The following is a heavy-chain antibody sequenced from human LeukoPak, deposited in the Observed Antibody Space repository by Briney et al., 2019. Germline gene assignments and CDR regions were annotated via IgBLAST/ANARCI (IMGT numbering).Heavy chain of an antibody. J-gene: IGHJ3*02. Sequence: GASVKVSCKASGGTFSSYAISWVGQAPGQGREWMGGIIPIFGTANYAQKFQGRVTITADESTSTAYMELSSLRSEDTAVYYCARVEDDILTGYAFDIWGQGTMVTVSS. D-gene: IGHD3-9*01. CDR1: GGTFSSYA. CDR3: ARVEDDILTGYAFDI. V-gene: IGHV1-69*13. CDR2: IIPIFGTA.